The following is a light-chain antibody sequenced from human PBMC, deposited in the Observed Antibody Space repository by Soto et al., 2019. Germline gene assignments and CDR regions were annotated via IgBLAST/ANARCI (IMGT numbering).Light chain of an antibody. CDR2: GAS. J-gene: IGKJ5*01. Sequence: EIVLTQSPGTLSLSPGERVTLSCRASQSVSSSYLAWYQQKPGQAPRLLIYGASSRATGIPDRFSGSGSGTDFTLTISRLEPEDFAVYYCQQYGSSPRGVTFGQGTRLEIK. V-gene: IGKV3-20*01. CDR1: QSVSSSY. CDR3: QQYGSSPRGVT.